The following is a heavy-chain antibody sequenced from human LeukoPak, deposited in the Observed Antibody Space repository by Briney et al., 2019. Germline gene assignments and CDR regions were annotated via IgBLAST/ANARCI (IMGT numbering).Heavy chain of an antibody. Sequence: GGSLRLSCAASGFTFSSHWMHWVRQAPGKGLEWVSGISWNSGSIGYADSVKGRFTISRDNAKNSLYLQMNSLRAEDTALYYCAKVGDYGDYGWFDPWGQGTLVTVSS. CDR2: ISWNSGSI. V-gene: IGHV3-9*01. CDR1: GFTFSSHW. D-gene: IGHD4-17*01. J-gene: IGHJ5*02. CDR3: AKVGDYGDYGWFDP.